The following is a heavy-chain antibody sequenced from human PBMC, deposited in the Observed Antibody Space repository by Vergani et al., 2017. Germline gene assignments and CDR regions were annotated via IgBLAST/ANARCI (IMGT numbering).Heavy chain of an antibody. J-gene: IGHJ4*02. CDR2: IYYSGST. Sequence: QLQLQESGPGLVKPSETLFLTCTVSGGSISSSSYYWGWIRQPPGKGLEGIGSIYYSGSTYYNPSLKSRVTISVDTSKNQFSLKLSSVTAAATAVYYFACLQPTVQDYWGQGTLVTVSS. V-gene: IGHV4-39*01. CDR1: GGSISSSSYY. CDR3: ACLQPTVQDY. D-gene: IGHD1-1*01.